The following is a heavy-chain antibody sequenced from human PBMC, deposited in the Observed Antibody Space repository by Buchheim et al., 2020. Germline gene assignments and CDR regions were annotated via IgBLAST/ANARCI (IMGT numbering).Heavy chain of an antibody. CDR1: GYTFTGYY. D-gene: IGHD3-9*01. CDR2: INPNSGGT. J-gene: IGHJ6*02. Sequence: QVQLVQSGAEVKKPGASVKVSCKASGYTFTGYYMHWVRQAPGQGLEWMGRINPNSGGTNYAQKIQGRVTMTRDTTISPASMELSRLRSDDTAVYYCASARVLRYFDWTGDYYGMDVWGQGTT. CDR3: ASARVLRYFDWTGDYYGMDV. V-gene: IGHV1-2*06.